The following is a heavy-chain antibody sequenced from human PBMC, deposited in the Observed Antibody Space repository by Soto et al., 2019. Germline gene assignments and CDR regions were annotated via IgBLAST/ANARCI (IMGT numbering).Heavy chain of an antibody. CDR1: GYTFTSYG. D-gene: IGHD3-22*01. J-gene: IGHJ6*02. CDR3: ARAQLNYYDSSGYSRNYYYGMDV. V-gene: IGHV1-18*01. Sequence: ASVKVSCKASGYTFTSYGISWVRQAPGQGLEWMGWISAYNGNTNYAQKLQGRVTMTTDTSTSTAYMELRSLRSDDTAVYYCARAQLNYYDSSGYSRNYYYGMDVWGQGTTVTVSS. CDR2: ISAYNGNT.